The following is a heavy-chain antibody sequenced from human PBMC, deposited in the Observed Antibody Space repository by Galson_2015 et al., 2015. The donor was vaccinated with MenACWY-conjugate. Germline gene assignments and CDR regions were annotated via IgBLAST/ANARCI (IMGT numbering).Heavy chain of an antibody. CDR1: GGSISSRSHY. Sequence: ETLSLTCTVSGGSISSRSHYWGWIRQPPGKGLEWIGSIYYTENKYYNPSLVSRVAFSLDTSKNQVSLRLKSMTAGDTAVYYCARRSIGDAFDIWGQGTLVTVSS. CDR3: ARRSIGDAFDI. CDR2: IYYTENK. V-gene: IGHV4-39*07. J-gene: IGHJ3*02.